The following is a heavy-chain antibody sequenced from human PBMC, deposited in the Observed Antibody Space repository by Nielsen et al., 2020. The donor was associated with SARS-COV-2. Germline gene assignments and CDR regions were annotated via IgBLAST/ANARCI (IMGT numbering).Heavy chain of an antibody. D-gene: IGHD1-7*01. J-gene: IGHJ4*02. Sequence: SETLSLTCTVSGGSISSGGYYWSWIRQHPGKGLEWIGYIYYSGSTYYNPSLKSRVTISVDTSKNQFSLKLSSVTAADTAVYYCARGGSGNWNYAKKFDYWGQRTLVTVSS. CDR2: IYYSGST. CDR1: GGSISSGGYY. CDR3: ARGGSGNWNYAKKFDY. V-gene: IGHV4-31*03.